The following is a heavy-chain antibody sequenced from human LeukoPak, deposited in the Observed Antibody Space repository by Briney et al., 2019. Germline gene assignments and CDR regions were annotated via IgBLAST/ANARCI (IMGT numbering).Heavy chain of an antibody. CDR1: GFTFDDYA. CDR2: ISWNSGSI. Sequence: GRSLRLSCAASGFTFDDYAMHWVRQAPGKGLEWVSGISWNSGSIGYADSVKGRFTISRDNAKNSLYLQMNSLRAEDTAVYYCAKRPYSSSWYRGDWFDPWGQGTLVTVSS. J-gene: IGHJ5*02. V-gene: IGHV3-9*01. CDR3: AKRPYSSSWYRGDWFDP. D-gene: IGHD6-13*01.